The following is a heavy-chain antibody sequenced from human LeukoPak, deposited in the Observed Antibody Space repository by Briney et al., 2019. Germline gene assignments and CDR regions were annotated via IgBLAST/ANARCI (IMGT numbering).Heavy chain of an antibody. CDR1: GFTFSSYG. CDR2: IRYDGSNK. CDR3: AKDSGYYYYYMDV. D-gene: IGHD6-25*01. Sequence: GGSLRLSCAASGFTFSSYGMHWVRQAPGKGREWVAFIRYDGSNKYYADSVKGRFTISRDNSKNTLYLQMNSLRAEDTAVYYCAKDSGYYYYYMDVWGKGTTVTVSS. J-gene: IGHJ6*03. V-gene: IGHV3-30*02.